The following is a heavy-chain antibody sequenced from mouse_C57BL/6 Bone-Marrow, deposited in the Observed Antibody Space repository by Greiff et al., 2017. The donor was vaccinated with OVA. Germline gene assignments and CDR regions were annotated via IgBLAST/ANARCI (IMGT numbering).Heavy chain of an antibody. CDR1: GFNIKDDY. J-gene: IGHJ3*01. Sequence: VQLQQSGAELVRPGASVKLSCTASGFNIKDDYMHWVKQRPEQGLEWIGSIDPENGDTEYASKFQGKATITADTSSNTAYLQLSSLTSEDTAVYYCTRYYGSSYEVYWGQGTLVTVSA. V-gene: IGHV14-4*01. D-gene: IGHD1-1*01. CDR2: IDPENGDT. CDR3: TRYYGSSYEVY.